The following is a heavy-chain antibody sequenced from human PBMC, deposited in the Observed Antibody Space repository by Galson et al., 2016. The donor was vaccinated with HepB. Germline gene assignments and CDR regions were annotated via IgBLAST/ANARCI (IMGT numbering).Heavy chain of an antibody. V-gene: IGHV3-64D*06. CDR2: ITIYGGRT. J-gene: IGHJ4*02. Sequence: SLRLSCAASGFPFSSYAMYWVRQAPGKGLEFVSAITIYGGRTHYADSVKGRFTISRDDSKNTLNLQMSRLRIEDTAVYYCVRGRVNHFWSGYTERATHYFDSWGQGNLVTVSS. CDR3: VRGRVNHFWSGYTERATHYFDS. D-gene: IGHD3-3*02. CDR1: GFPFSSYA.